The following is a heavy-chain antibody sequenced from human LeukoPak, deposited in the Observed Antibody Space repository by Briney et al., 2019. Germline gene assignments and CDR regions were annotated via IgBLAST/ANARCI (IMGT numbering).Heavy chain of an antibody. D-gene: IGHD6-19*01. CDR2: IYYSGST. CDR1: GRSIRSRSYY. Sequence: SETLSLTCTVSGRSIRSRSYYWGRIPRPPGKVLEWIESIYYSGSTYYNPSLKSRVTISVDTSKNQFSLKLSSVTAADTAVYYCARAGGEGYSSGWNWFDPWGQGTLVTVSS. CDR3: ARAGGEGYSSGWNWFDP. V-gene: IGHV4-39*07. J-gene: IGHJ5*02.